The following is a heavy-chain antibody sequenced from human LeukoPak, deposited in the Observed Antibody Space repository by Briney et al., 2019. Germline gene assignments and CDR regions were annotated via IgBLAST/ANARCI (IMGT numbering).Heavy chain of an antibody. CDR3: GYSSGTYYDY. V-gene: IGHV3-15*01. CDR2: IKSKTDGETT. CDR1: GFTFSNAW. D-gene: IGHD3-22*01. J-gene: IGHJ4*02. Sequence: GGSLRLSCAASGFTFSNAWMSWVRQAPGKGLEWVGRIKSKTDGETTDYVAPVKGRFTIPRDDSKNTLSLQMNSLKTEDTAVYYCGYSSGTYYDYWGQGTLVTVSS.